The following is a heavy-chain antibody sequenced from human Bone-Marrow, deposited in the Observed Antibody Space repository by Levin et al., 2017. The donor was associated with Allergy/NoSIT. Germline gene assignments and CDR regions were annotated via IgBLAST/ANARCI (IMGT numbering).Heavy chain of an antibody. CDR3: ARDRDYGGNRFDY. CDR1: GFTFSSYW. CDR2: INSDGSYT. V-gene: IGHV3-74*01. Sequence: GGSLRLSCTASGFTFSSYWMHWVRQGPGKGLVGVSRINSDGSYTNYADSVKGRFTISRDNAKNTLYLQLNSLRAEDTAVYYCARDRDYGGNRFDYWGQGTLVTVSS. J-gene: IGHJ4*02. D-gene: IGHD4-23*01.